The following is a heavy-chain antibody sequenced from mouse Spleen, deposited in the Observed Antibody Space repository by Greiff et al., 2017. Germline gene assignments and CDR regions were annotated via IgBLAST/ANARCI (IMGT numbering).Heavy chain of an antibody. CDR2: INYDGSST. Sequence: EVTLVESEGGLVQPGSSMKLSCTASGFTFSDYYMAWVRQVPEKGLEWVANINYDGSSTYYLDSLKSRFIISRDNAKNILYLQMSSLKSEDTATYYCARELRGYAMDYWGQGTSVTVSS. J-gene: IGHJ4*01. V-gene: IGHV5-16*01. CDR1: GFTFSDYY. CDR3: ARELRGYAMDY.